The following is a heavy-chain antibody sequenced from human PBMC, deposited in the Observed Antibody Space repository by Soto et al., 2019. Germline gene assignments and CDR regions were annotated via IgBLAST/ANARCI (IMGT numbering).Heavy chain of an antibody. V-gene: IGHV3-30*18. CDR1: GFTFSYYD. J-gene: IGHJ4*02. Sequence: ESGGGVIQPGRSLRLSCADSGFTFSYYDMHWFRQAPGKGLEWVAVISYDVSNRYYADSVRGRFTNSRDNSQTPLYPQMNSLRADDTAVYSSAKAAPTYYCIGGYRYNYYFDSGVQRTLVIVSA. CDR2: ISYDVSNR. D-gene: IGHD2-15*01. CDR3: AKAAPTYYCIGGYRYNYYFDS.